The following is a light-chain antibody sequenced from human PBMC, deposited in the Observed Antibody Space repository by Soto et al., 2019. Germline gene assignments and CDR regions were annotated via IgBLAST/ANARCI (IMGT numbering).Light chain of an antibody. J-gene: IGKJ1*01. Sequence: EMVLTQSPATLSFSPGERAALSCRARQSISSDLAWYQQKPGQAPRLLIYGASSRATGIPDRFSGSGSGTDFTLTISRLEPEDFAVYYCQQYGSSLWTFGQGTKVDTK. CDR3: QQYGSSLWT. V-gene: IGKV3-20*01. CDR1: QSISSD. CDR2: GAS.